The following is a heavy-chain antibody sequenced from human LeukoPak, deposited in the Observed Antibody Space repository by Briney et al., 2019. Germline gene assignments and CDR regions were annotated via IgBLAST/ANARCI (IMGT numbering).Heavy chain of an antibody. CDR1: GFTFDDYA. V-gene: IGHV3-9*03. CDR3: AKGNSGSYSQDWLDP. Sequence: GGSLRLSCAASGFTFDDYAMHWVRQAPGKGLEWVSGISWNSGTIGYADSVKGRFTVSRDNAKNSLYLQMNSLRPEDMALYYCAKGNSGSYSQDWLDPWGQGTLVTVSS. CDR2: ISWNSGTI. D-gene: IGHD1-26*01. J-gene: IGHJ5*02.